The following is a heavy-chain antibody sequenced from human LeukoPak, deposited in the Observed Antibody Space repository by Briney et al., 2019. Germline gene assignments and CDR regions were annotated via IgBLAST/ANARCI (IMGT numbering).Heavy chain of an antibody. J-gene: IGHJ2*01. D-gene: IGHD5-18*01. V-gene: IGHV4-59*08. Sequence: SETLSLTCTVSGGSMSSYYWSWTRQPPGKGLEWIGYIFYSGNANYNPSLKSRVTISVDTSKNQFSLKLSSVTAADTAVYYCARGYSYGFNWYFDLWGRGTLVTVSS. CDR1: GGSMSSYY. CDR2: IFYSGNA. CDR3: ARGYSYGFNWYFDL.